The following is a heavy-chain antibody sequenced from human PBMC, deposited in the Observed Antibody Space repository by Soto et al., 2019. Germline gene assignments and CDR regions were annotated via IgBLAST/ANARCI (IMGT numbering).Heavy chain of an antibody. CDR2: INSDGSST. Sequence: PGGYLRLSCAASGFTFSSYWMHWVRQAPGKGLVWVSRINSDGSSTSYADSVKGRFTISRDNAKNTLYLQMNSLRAEDTAVYYCASVYSNYPYYYYDMDISGKGTTDIV. J-gene: IGHJ6*03. CDR3: ASVYSNYPYYYYDMDI. D-gene: IGHD4-4*01. CDR1: GFTFSSYW. V-gene: IGHV3-74*01.